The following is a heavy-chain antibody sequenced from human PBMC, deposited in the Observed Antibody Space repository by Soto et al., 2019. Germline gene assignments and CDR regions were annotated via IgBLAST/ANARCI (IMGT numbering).Heavy chain of an antibody. V-gene: IGHV1-58*01. Sequence: ASVKVSCKASGFTFTSSAVQWVRQARGQRLEWIGWIVVGSGNTNYAQKFQERVTITRDMSTSTAYMELSSLRPEDTAVYYCAAAAYSSSSGIDYWGQGTLVTVSS. CDR3: AAAAYSSSSGIDY. CDR1: GFTFTSSA. D-gene: IGHD6-6*01. CDR2: IVVGSGNT. J-gene: IGHJ4*02.